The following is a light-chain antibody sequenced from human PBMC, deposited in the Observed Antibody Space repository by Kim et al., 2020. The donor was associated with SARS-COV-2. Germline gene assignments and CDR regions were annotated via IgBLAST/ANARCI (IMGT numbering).Light chain of an antibody. CDR1: TSNIGAGYE. Sequence: APGQTVTISCNGSTSNIGAGYEVHWYKQFPGGAPKLLISTNTNRPSEVPDRFSVSISDTSASLAITGLQAGDEADYFCQSYDNTWVFGGGTQLTVL. CDR3: QSYDNTWV. CDR2: TNT. J-gene: IGLJ3*02. V-gene: IGLV1-40*01.